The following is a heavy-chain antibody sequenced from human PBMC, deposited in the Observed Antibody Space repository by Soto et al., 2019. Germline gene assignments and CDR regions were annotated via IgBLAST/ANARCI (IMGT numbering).Heavy chain of an antibody. CDR1: GGSISTNNW. CDR2: VYHSGST. CDR3: ARGVGSSPPRY. J-gene: IGHJ1*01. Sequence: QVQLQESGPGLVNASGTLSLTCGVSGGSISTNNWWSWVRQPPGQGLEWIAEVYHSGSTNYIPSLKSRVFMSVDTSKNQISLNVTSATAADTAVYYCARGVGSSPPRYWGQGTLVTVSS. D-gene: IGHD1-26*01. V-gene: IGHV4-4*02.